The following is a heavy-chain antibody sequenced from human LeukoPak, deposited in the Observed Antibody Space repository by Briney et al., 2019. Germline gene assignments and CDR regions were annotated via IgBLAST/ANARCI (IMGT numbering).Heavy chain of an antibody. CDR3: AKGELRLWFDY. CDR2: IKYDGSNK. D-gene: IGHD5-18*01. V-gene: IGHV3-30*18. J-gene: IGHJ4*02. CDR1: RFTFSSYG. Sequence: GVCLRLSCAASRFTFSSYGMHWVRQAPGPGLEWVALIKYDGSNKYYADSVKGRFTISKDNSKITLYLQMDSLRAEDTAVYYCAKGELRLWFDYWGQGTLVTVSS.